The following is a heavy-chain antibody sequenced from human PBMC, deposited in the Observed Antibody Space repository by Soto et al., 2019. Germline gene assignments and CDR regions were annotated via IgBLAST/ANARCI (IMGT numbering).Heavy chain of an antibody. CDR2: IRSKAYGGTT. CDR1: GFTFGDYA. Sequence: EVQLVESGGGLVQPGRSLRLSCTASGFTFGDYAMSWFRQAPGKGLEWVGFIRSKAYGGTTEYAASVKGRFTISRDDSKSIAYLHMNSLKTEDTAVYYCTATQPGFGVVPAWGQAPLVTVSS. J-gene: IGHJ5*02. CDR3: TATQPGFGVVPA. V-gene: IGHV3-49*03. D-gene: IGHD2-2*01.